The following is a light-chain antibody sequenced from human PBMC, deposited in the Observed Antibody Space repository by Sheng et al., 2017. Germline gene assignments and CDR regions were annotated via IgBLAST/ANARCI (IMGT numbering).Light chain of an antibody. Sequence: DIQMTQSPSTLSASVGDRVTITCRASESMSYWLAWYQQKPGKAPKLLIYKASALESGVPSRFSGSGSRTEFTLTINRLEPEDFAVYYCQQYGSSPLTFGGGTKVEIK. CDR3: QQYGSSPLT. V-gene: IGKV1-5*03. J-gene: IGKJ4*01. CDR2: KAS. CDR1: ESMSYW.